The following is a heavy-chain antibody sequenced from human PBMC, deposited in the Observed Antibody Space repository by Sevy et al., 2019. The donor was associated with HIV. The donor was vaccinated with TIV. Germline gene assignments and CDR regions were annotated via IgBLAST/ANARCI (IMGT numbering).Heavy chain of an antibody. V-gene: IGHV3-53*01. J-gene: IGHJ4*02. CDR2: IYSSGNT. CDR3: ARFPTGM. Sequence: GGSLRLSCAASGFTVSSNYMSWVRQAPGKGLEWVSVIYSSGNTYYADSVKGRLTISRDNSKNTLYLQMNNLGAEDTAVYYCARFPTGMWGQGTLVTVSS. CDR1: GFTVSSNY. D-gene: IGHD7-27*01.